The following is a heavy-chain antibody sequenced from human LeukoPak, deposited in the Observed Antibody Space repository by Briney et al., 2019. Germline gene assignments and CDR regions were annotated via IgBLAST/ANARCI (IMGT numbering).Heavy chain of an antibody. V-gene: IGHV3-11*04. J-gene: IGHJ5*02. D-gene: IGHD3-22*01. Sequence: SGGSLRLSCAASGFTFSDYYMSWIRQAPGKGLEWVSYISSSGSTIYYADSVKGRFTISRDNAKNSLYLQMNSLRAEDTAVYYCARDLSRRVTTMIDRWFDPWGQGTLVTVSS. CDR2: ISSSGSTI. CDR3: ARDLSRRVTTMIDRWFDP. CDR1: GFTFSDYY.